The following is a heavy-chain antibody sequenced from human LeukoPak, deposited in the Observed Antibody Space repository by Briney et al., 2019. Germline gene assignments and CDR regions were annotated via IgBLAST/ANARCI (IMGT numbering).Heavy chain of an antibody. CDR1: EYTFNDYY. CDR3: TRTNPQLGRRDFFDL. CDR2: MNPNSGRA. J-gene: IGHJ4*02. V-gene: IGHV1-2*02. Sequence: ASVKVSCKASEYTFNDYYIHWVRQAPGQGLEWIGWMNPNSGRADSAQKFQGRVTMTSDTSISTAYMDLTSLTSDDTAVYYCTRTNPQLGRRDFFDLWGQGTLVIVSS. D-gene: IGHD6-6*01.